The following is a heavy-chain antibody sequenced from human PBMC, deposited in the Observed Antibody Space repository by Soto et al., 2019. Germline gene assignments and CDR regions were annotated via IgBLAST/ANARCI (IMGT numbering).Heavy chain of an antibody. CDR1: GYSSTSYR. V-gene: IGHV5-51*01. D-gene: IGHD6-13*01. Sequence: GEALKISSEDSGYSSTSYRIGWVRQMPGKGLEWMGIIYPGDSDTRYSPSFQGQVTISADKSISTAYLQWSSLKASDTAMYYCARLSYSSSWRYYYYYYGMDVWGQGTTVTVSS. J-gene: IGHJ6*02. CDR3: ARLSYSSSWRYYYYYYGMDV. CDR2: IYPGDSDT.